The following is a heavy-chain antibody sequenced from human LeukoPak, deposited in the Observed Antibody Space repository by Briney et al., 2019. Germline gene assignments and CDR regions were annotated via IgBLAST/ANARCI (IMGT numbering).Heavy chain of an antibody. CDR1: GYTFSNYY. CDR2: ISSSGSTR. CDR3: ATNPPGIALAGNVNFDH. J-gene: IGHJ4*02. V-gene: IGHV3-11*01. Sequence: GESLRLSCAASGYTFSNYYMSWGRQAPGRGGEGDSCISSSGSTRYYAQSVKGRVTISRDKAKNSVYVKMNSLRTGDTAFSYGATNPPGIALAGNVNFDHWGQGTLVTVSS. D-gene: IGHD6-19*01.